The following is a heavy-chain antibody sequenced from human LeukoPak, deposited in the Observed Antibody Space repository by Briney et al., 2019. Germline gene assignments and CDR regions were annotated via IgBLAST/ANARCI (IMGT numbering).Heavy chain of an antibody. J-gene: IGHJ4*02. CDR3: AKGDRNSGWSY. V-gene: IGHV3-23*01. Sequence: TGGSLRPSCAASGFTFSDYYMSWVRQAPGKGLEWVSAISISGDGTYYADSVKGRFTISRDNSKNTLYLQVNSLRVEDTAVYYCAKGDRNSGWSYWGQGTLVTVSS. D-gene: IGHD6-19*01. CDR2: ISISGDGT. CDR1: GFTFSDYY.